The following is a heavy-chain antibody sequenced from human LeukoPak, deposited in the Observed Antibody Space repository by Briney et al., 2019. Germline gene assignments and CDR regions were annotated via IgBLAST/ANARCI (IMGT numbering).Heavy chain of an antibody. Sequence: AGGSLRLSCAASGFTFSSYWMTWVRQAPGKGLEWVANIKQDGSEKYYVDSVKGRFTISRYNAKNSLYLEMNSLRAEDTAVYYCARVRQLVVVAATRASHYYYYMDVWGKGPTVTISS. CDR2: IKQDGSEK. V-gene: IGHV3-7*01. CDR1: GFTFSSYW. D-gene: IGHD2-15*01. J-gene: IGHJ6*03. CDR3: ARVRQLVVVAATRASHYYYYMDV.